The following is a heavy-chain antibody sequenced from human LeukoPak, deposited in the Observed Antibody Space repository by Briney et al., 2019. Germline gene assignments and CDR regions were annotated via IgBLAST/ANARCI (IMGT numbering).Heavy chain of an antibody. CDR1: GFTFSSYA. D-gene: IGHD3-9*01. CDR2: ISGSGGST. V-gene: IGHV3-23*01. CDR3: AKAKVHYDILTGFNLYYFDY. J-gene: IGHJ4*02. Sequence: GGSLRLSCAASGFTFSSYAMSWVRQAPGKGLEWVSAISGSGGSTYYADSVKGRFTISRDNSKNTLYLQMNSLRAEGTAVYYCAKAKVHYDILTGFNLYYFDYWGQGTLVTVSS.